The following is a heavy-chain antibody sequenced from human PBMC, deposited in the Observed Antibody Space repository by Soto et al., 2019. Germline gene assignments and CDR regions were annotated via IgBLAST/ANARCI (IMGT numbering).Heavy chain of an antibody. CDR2: ISYDGSNK. CDR1: GFTFSSYA. J-gene: IGHJ4*02. D-gene: IGHD6-19*01. V-gene: IGHV3-30-3*01. Sequence: GGSLRLSCAASGFTFSSYAMHWVRQAPGKGLEWVAVISYDGSNKYYADSVKGRFTISRDNSKNTLYLQMNSLRAEDTAVYYCARGLSSGWYFGPEYYFHYWGQGTLLTVSS. CDR3: ARGLSSGWYFGPEYYFHY.